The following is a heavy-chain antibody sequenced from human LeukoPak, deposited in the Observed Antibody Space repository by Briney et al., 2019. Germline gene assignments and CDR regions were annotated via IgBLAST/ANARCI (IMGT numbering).Heavy chain of an antibody. D-gene: IGHD6-19*01. J-gene: IGHJ4*02. CDR2: TYHSGST. V-gene: IGHV4-38-2*01. CDR3: ARRWSGWGFPLGAYFDY. CDR1: GYSISSGYY. Sequence: SETLSLTCAVSGYSISSGYYWGWIRQSPGKGLEWIGSTYHSGSTYYNPSLKSRVTISVDTSKNQFSLKLSSVTAADTAVYYCARRWSGWGFPLGAYFDYWGQGTLVTVSS.